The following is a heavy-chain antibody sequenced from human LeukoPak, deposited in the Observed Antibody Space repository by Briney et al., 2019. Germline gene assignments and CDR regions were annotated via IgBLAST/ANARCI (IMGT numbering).Heavy chain of an antibody. J-gene: IGHJ6*02. CDR3: ARHPDDSSGYYLGYYYGMDV. V-gene: IGHV4-34*01. CDR1: GGSFSGYY. CDR2: INHSGST. D-gene: IGHD3-22*01. Sequence: PSETLSLTCAVYGGSFSGYYWSWIRQPPGKGLEWIGEINHSGSTNYNPSLKSRVTISVDTSKNQFSLKLSSVTAADTAVYYCARHPDDSSGYYLGYYYGMDVWGQGTTVTVSS.